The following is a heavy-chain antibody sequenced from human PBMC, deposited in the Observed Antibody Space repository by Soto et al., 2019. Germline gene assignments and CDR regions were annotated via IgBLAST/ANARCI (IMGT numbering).Heavy chain of an antibody. V-gene: IGHV6-1*01. CDR3: ARDGGGANFYEWFDP. J-gene: IGHJ5*02. CDR1: GDSVSSNSAA. CDR2: TYYRSKWYT. D-gene: IGHD3-16*01. Sequence: QVQLQQSGPGLVKSSQTLSLTCVISGDSVSSNSAAWNWIRQSPSRGLEWLGRTYYRSKWYTDYTVSAKSRIPINPDTSKNQFSLQLKSVTPEDTAVYYCARDGGGANFYEWFDPWGQGTLVTVSS.